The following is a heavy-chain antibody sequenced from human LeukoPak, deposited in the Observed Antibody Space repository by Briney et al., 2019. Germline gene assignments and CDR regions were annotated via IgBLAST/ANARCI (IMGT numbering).Heavy chain of an antibody. V-gene: IGHV3-21*01. CDR3: AREGGQLESTGGDAFDI. J-gene: IGHJ3*02. Sequence: PGGSLRLSCAASGFTFSSYSMNWVRQAPGKGLEWVSSISSSSSYIYYADSVKGRFTISRDNAKNSLYLQMDSLRAEDTAVYYCAREGGQLESTGGDAFDIWGQGTMVTVSS. D-gene: IGHD1-1*01. CDR1: GFTFSSYS. CDR2: ISSSSSYI.